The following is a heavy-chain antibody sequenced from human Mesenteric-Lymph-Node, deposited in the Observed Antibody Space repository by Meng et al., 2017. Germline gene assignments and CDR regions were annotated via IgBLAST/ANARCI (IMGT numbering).Heavy chain of an antibody. V-gene: IGHV3-23*04. D-gene: IGHD5-12*01. CDR3: AKDLATMAD. CDR1: GFTFNSYT. Sequence: EVQLVESGGGLVQPGGSLRLSFAASGFTFNSYTMSRVRQAPGKGLAWVSTITGSGVSIYYADSVKGRFTISRDNSKNTLYLQMDSLRAEDTAVYYCAKDLATMADWGQGTLVTVSS. CDR2: ITGSGVSI. J-gene: IGHJ4*02.